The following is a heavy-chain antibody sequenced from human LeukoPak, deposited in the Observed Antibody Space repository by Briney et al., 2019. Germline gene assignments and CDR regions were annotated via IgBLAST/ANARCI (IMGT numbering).Heavy chain of an antibody. CDR3: ARGGQGDGYSADEAFDV. V-gene: IGHV6-1*01. CDR2: TYYRSNWYN. D-gene: IGHD5-18*01. J-gene: IGHJ3*01. CDR1: GDSVFSNSS. Sequence: SQTLSLTCAISGDSVFSNSSWNWIRQSPSRGLEWLGRTYYRSNWYNDYVLPVKSRININPDTSKNQFSLQLNSVTPEDTAVYYCARGGQGDGYSADEAFDVWGQGTMVTVS.